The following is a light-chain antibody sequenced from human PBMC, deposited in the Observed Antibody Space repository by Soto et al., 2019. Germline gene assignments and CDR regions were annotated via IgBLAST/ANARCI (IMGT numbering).Light chain of an antibody. CDR3: AAWDGSLWV. CDR1: SSNIGSNY. J-gene: IGLJ3*02. CDR2: RNN. Sequence: QSVLTQPPSASGTPGQRVTISCSGRSSNIGSNYVYWYQQLPGTAPKLLIYRNNQRPSGVPDRFSVSKSGTSDSLAIGGLRSEDEADYYCAAWDGSLWVFGGGTKLTVL. V-gene: IGLV1-47*01.